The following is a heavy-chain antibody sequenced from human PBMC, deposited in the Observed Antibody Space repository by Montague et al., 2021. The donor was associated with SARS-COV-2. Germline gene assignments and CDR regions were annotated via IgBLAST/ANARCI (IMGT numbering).Heavy chain of an antibody. D-gene: IGHD3-10*01. CDR2: MYSTGKT. J-gene: IGHJ4*02. Sequence: SETLSLTCSVSGDSITNHYWSWIRQPAGKGLEWIGRMYSTGKTNFSPSFSSRLTMSADTSKNQFSLKLTSVTAADTAIYFCARDRFGFGAGRQGTIDFWGQGTLVTVSS. V-gene: IGHV4-4*07. CDR3: ARDRFGFGAGRQGTIDF. CDR1: GDSITNHY.